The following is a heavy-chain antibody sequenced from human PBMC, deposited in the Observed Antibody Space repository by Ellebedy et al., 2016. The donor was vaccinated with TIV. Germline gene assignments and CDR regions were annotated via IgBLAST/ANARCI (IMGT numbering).Heavy chain of an antibody. Sequence: MPSETLSLTCTVSGGSISSYYWPWIRQPPGKGLEWLGYIYYSGSTNYNPSLKSRVTISVDTSKNQFSLKLSSVTAADTAVYYCARQVVGAYYYYYGMDVWGQGTTVTVSS. CDR2: IYYSGST. CDR3: ARQVVGAYYYYYGMDV. J-gene: IGHJ6*02. CDR1: GGSISSYY. D-gene: IGHD1-26*01. V-gene: IGHV4-59*08.